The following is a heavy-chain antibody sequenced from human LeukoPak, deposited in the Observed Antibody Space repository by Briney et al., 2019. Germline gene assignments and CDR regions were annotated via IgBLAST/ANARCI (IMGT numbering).Heavy chain of an antibody. V-gene: IGHV3-33*01. CDR2: IWYDGNNK. D-gene: IGHD2-2*01. CDR3: ARDCRFGSTTCHDY. Sequence: ATSLRLSCAASGFAFSGYGMHWVRQAPGKGLEWVAVIWYDGNNKYYEDSVKGRFTISRDNSKNTLYLQMNSLRAEDTAVYYCARDCRFGSTTCHDYWGQGTLVTVSS. J-gene: IGHJ4*02. CDR1: GFAFSGYG.